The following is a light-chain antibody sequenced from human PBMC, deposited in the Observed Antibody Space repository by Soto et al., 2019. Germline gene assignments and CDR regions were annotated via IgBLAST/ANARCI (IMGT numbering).Light chain of an antibody. CDR1: QGLSGS. J-gene: IGKJ5*01. CDR3: QQGHNWPLT. CDR2: VTS. V-gene: IGKV1-12*01. Sequence: DIQMTQSPSSVSASVGDRVTITCRATQGLSGSLAWYQQKPGKAPKLLISVTSRLQSGVPSRFSGSASGTDFTLTIDSLQPEDLATYYCQQGHNWPLTFGQGTRLDIK.